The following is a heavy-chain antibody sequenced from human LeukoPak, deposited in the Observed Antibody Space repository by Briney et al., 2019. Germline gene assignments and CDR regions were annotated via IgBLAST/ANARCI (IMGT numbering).Heavy chain of an antibody. CDR3: ARSGTVTTWNY. V-gene: IGHV4-31*03. CDR2: IYYSGTT. Sequence: SETLSLTCTVSGGSISSGGYYWSWIRPHPGKGLEWIGCIYYSGTTYYHPSLTSRVAISVDTSKNQFSLKLSSVIAADTAVYYCARSGTVTTWNYWGQGTLVTVSS. CDR1: GGSISSGGYY. D-gene: IGHD4-17*01. J-gene: IGHJ4*02.